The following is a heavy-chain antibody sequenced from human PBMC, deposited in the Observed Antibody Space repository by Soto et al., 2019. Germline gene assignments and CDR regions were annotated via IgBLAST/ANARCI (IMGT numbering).Heavy chain of an antibody. Sequence: GGSLRLSCAASGFTFSSYAMSCFRQAPGKGLEWVSALSGSGGSTYYADSVKGRFTISRDNSKNTLYLQMNSLRAEDTAVYYCAKGKAHSGSYLYPFDIWGQGTMVTVSS. V-gene: IGHV3-23*01. J-gene: IGHJ3*02. CDR1: GFTFSSYA. CDR3: AKGKAHSGSYLYPFDI. D-gene: IGHD1-26*01. CDR2: LSGSGGST.